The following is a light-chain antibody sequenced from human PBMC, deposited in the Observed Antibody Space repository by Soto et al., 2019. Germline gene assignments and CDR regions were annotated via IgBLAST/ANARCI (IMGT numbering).Light chain of an antibody. CDR2: GNN. CDR3: QSYDNSLSGSLV. J-gene: IGLJ3*02. CDR1: SSNIGAGYD. V-gene: IGLV1-40*01. Sequence: QSALTQPPSVSGAPGQRVTISCTGSSSNIGAGYDVHWYQQLPESAPKILIYGNNNRPSGVPDRFSGSKSGTSASLAITGLQAEDEADYYCQSYDNSLSGSLVFGGGTKLTVL.